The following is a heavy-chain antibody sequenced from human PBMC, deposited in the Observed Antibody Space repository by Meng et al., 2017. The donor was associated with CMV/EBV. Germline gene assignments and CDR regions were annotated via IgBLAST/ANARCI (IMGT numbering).Heavy chain of an antibody. D-gene: IGHD3-10*01. CDR1: GSISSGGYY. Sequence: GSISSGGYYRSWIRQHPGKGLEWIGYIYYSGSTYYNPSLKSRVTISVDTSKNQFSLKLSSVTAADTAVYYCARDTMVRGGVWFDPWGQGTLVTVSS. CDR2: IYYSGST. J-gene: IGHJ5*02. V-gene: IGHV4-31*02. CDR3: ARDTMVRGGVWFDP.